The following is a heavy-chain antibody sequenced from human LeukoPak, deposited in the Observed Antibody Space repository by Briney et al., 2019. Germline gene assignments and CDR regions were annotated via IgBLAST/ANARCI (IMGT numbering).Heavy chain of an antibody. Sequence: GGSLRLSCAASGFTFSSYAMSWVRQAPGKGLEFVSHIGSNGATTYYADSVKGRFTISRDNSKNTLYLQMSSLRADDTAVYYCVKDRSIAAPNNDFFDSWGQGALVTVSS. CDR2: IGSNGATT. J-gene: IGHJ4*02. CDR3: VKDRSIAAPNNDFFDS. D-gene: IGHD6-6*01. V-gene: IGHV3-64D*06. CDR1: GFTFSSYA.